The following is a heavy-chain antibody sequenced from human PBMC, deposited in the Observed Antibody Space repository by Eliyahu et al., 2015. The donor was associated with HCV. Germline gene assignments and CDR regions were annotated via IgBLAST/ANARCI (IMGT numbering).Heavy chain of an antibody. J-gene: IGHJ4*02. CDR1: GGSFSAYY. V-gene: IGHV4-34*02. D-gene: IGHD3-16*01. CDR3: ARDPAHHVWGSYGYFDY. Sequence: QVQLQQWGAGLLKPSETLSLTCAVYGGSFSAYYWSWIRQSXGKGLEWIGEINHSGSXNYNPSLKSRVTISVDTSKNQFSLKLSSVTAADTSVYYCARDPAHHVWGSYGYFDYWGQGTLVTVSS. CDR2: INHSGSX.